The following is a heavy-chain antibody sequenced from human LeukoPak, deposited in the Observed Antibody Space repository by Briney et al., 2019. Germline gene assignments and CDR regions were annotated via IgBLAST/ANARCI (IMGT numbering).Heavy chain of an antibody. CDR3: AKDPTGRELTRFDY. CDR2: IRYDGSNQ. J-gene: IGHJ4*02. V-gene: IGHV3-30*02. Sequence: GGSLRLSCAASGFTFSSYGMHLVRQTPGKGLEWVSFIRYDGSNQYYADSVKGRFTISRDNSKNTLYLQMNSLRAEDTAVYYCAKDPTGRELTRFDYWGQGTLVTVSS. CDR1: GFTFSSYG. D-gene: IGHD1-1*01.